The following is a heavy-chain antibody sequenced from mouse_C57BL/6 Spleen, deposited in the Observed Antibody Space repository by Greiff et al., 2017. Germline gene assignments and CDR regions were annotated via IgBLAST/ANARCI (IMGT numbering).Heavy chain of an antibody. CDR2: IWSGGST. Sequence: VQLKESGPGLVQPSQSLSITCTVSGFSLTSYGVHWVRQSPGKGLEWLGVIWSGGSTDFNAAFISRLSISKDNSKSQVFFKMNSLQADDTAIYYCASEGGYYGSSSAWFAYWGQGTLVTVSA. D-gene: IGHD1-1*01. J-gene: IGHJ3*01. CDR1: GFSLTSYG. CDR3: ASEGGYYGSSSAWFAY. V-gene: IGHV2-2*01.